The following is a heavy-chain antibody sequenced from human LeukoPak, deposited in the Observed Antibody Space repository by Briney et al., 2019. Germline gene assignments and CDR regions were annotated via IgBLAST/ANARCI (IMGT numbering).Heavy chain of an antibody. V-gene: IGHV4-59*01. D-gene: IGHD5-24*01. CDR2: VYYNGST. Sequence: SETLSLTCSVSGASISNYYWSWIRQPPGKGLEWIGYVYYNGSTNCNASLKSRVTISVDTSKNQFSLKLSSVTAADTAVYYCASSEKATGGDFDYWGQGTLVTVSS. CDR3: ASSEKATGGDFDY. J-gene: IGHJ4*02. CDR1: GASISNYY.